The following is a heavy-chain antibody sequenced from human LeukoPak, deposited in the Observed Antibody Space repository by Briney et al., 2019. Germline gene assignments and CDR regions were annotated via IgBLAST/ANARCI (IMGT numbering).Heavy chain of an antibody. CDR1: GGSISSGSYY. D-gene: IGHD3-22*01. Sequence: SETLSLTCTVSGGSISSGSYYWSWIRQPAGKGLEWIGRIYTSGSTNYNPSLKSRVTISVDTSKNQFSLKLSSVTAADTAVYYCARGDLPVVFFDPWGQGTLVTVSS. J-gene: IGHJ5*02. V-gene: IGHV4-61*02. CDR3: ARGDLPVVFFDP. CDR2: IYTSGST.